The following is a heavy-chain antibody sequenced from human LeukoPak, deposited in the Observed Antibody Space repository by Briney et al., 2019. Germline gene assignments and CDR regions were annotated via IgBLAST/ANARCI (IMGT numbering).Heavy chain of an antibody. CDR1: GYTFTGYY. CDR3: ARGSGYINFDY. Sequence: ASVKVSCKASGYTFTGYYMHWVRQAPGQGLEWMGWISAYNGNTNYAQKLQGRVTMTTDTSTSTAYMELRSLRSDDTAVYYCARGSGYINFDYWGQGTLVTVSS. V-gene: IGHV1-18*04. CDR2: ISAYNGNT. D-gene: IGHD6-25*01. J-gene: IGHJ4*02.